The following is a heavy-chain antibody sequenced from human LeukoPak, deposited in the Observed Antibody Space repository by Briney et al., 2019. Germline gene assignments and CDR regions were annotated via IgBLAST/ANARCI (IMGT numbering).Heavy chain of an antibody. Sequence: SSETLSLTCTVSGGSISSYYWSWIRQPPGKGLEWIGYIFYSGSTDYNPSLKSRVTISVDTSKNQFSLKLSSVTAADTAVYYCARDEYDSSGYYYFQHWGQGTLVTVSS. CDR3: ARDEYDSSGYYYFQH. CDR1: GGSISSYY. V-gene: IGHV4-59*12. CDR2: IFYSGST. J-gene: IGHJ1*01. D-gene: IGHD3-22*01.